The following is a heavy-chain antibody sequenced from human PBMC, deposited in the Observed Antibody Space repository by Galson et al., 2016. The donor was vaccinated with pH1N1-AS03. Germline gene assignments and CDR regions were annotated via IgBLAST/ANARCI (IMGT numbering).Heavy chain of an antibody. CDR2: VSYDGVNQ. Sequence: SLRLSCADSGFTFSNYGMHWVRQAPGKGLEWVAVVSYDGVNQYYTDSVQGRFTISRDNSKNTVYLQLNSLRVEDTALYYCARDQGIFLGSLDSWGQGTLVTVSS. CDR1: GFTFSNYG. J-gene: IGHJ4*02. CDR3: ARDQGIFLGSLDS. V-gene: IGHV3-30*03. D-gene: IGHD3-3*02.